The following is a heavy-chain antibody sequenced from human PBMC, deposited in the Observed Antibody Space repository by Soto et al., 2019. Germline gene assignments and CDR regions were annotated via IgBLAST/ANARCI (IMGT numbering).Heavy chain of an antibody. J-gene: IGHJ6*03. Sequence: GGSLRLSCAASGFTFSSYWMSWVRQAPGKGLEWVANIKQDGSEKYYVDSVKGRFTISRDNAKNSLDLQMNGLRAEDTAVYYCARVVFRVVAATYSYYMDVWGKGTTVTVSS. CDR1: GFTFSSYW. V-gene: IGHV3-7*01. CDR3: ARVVFRVVAATYSYYMDV. CDR2: IKQDGSEK. D-gene: IGHD2-15*01.